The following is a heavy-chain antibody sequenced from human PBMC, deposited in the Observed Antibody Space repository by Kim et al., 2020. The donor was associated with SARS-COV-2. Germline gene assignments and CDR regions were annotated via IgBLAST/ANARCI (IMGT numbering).Heavy chain of an antibody. D-gene: IGHD6-13*01. J-gene: IGHJ6*01. CDR3: AKRLDGSNWEDYYGMDV. CDR2: IWYDGSSK. Sequence: GGSLRLSCAASGFTFSNYAMHWVRQAPGKGLEWVTVIWYDGSSKYYADSVKGRFTISRDNSKNTVYLQMNSLRAEDTAVYYCAKRLDGSNWEDYYGMDV. CDR1: GFTFSNYA. V-gene: IGHV3-33*06.